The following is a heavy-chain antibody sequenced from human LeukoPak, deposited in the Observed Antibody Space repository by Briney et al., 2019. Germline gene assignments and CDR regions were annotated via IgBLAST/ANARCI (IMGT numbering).Heavy chain of an antibody. V-gene: IGHV3-33*01. D-gene: IGHD2-15*01. CDR3: ARADINSPHYGMDV. CDR2: IWYDGSNK. CDR1: GFTFSSYG. Sequence: GRSLRLSCAASGFTFSSYGMHWVRQAPGKGLEWVAVIWYDGSNKYYADSVKGRFTISRDNSKNTLYLQMNSLRAEDTAVYYCARADINSPHYGMDVWGQGTTVTVS. J-gene: IGHJ6*02.